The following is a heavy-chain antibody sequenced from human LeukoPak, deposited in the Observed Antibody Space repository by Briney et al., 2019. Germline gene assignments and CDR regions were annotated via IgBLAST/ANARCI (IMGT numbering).Heavy chain of an antibody. CDR2: IYYSGST. J-gene: IGHJ6*02. CDR3: ASLSGWGPLGYYGMDV. D-gene: IGHD6-19*01. CDR1: GGSISSYY. Sequence: SETLSLTCTVSGGSISSYYWSWIRQPPGKGLEWIGYIYYSGSTNYSPSLKSRVTISVDTSKNQFSLKLSSVTAADTAVYYCASLSGWGPLGYYGMDVWGLGTTVTVSS. V-gene: IGHV4-59*08.